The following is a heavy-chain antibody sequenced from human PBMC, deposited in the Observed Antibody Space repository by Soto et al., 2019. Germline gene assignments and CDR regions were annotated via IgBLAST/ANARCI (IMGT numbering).Heavy chain of an antibody. D-gene: IGHD1-20*01. V-gene: IGHV4-59*01. CDR1: DGSIGSDY. J-gene: IGHJ5*02. CDR2: IDYLGNT. CDR3: ARMFYNYVNGNWFDP. Sequence: QVQLQESGPGLVKPSETLSLTCTVSDGSIGSDYWSWIRQPQGKGLERLGNIDYLGNTNYNPFLKSRVTMSISTTKNRFSLKLASVTTAYAAVYYWARMFYNYVNGNWFDPWGQGTLVTVSS.